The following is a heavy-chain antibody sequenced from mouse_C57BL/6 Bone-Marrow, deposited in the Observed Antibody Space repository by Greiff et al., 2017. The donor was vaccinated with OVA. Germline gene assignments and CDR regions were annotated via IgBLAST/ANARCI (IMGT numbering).Heavy chain of an antibody. J-gene: IGHJ2*01. CDR2: ISSGGSYT. CDR3: ASLITTDFDY. Sequence: EVQLVESWGDLVKPGGSLKLSCAASGFTFSSYGMSWVRQTPDKRLEWVATISSGGSYTYYPDSVKGRFTISRDNAKNTLYLQMSSLKSEDTAMYYCASLITTDFDYWGQGTTLTVSS. V-gene: IGHV5-6*01. D-gene: IGHD1-1*01. CDR1: GFTFSSYG.